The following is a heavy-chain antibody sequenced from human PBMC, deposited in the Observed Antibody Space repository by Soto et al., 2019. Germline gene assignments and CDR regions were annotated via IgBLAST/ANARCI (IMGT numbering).Heavy chain of an antibody. CDR2: ISAYNGDT. Sequence: QVQLVQSGAEVKKPGASVKVSCKASGYTSTTYGISWVRQAPGQGLEWMGWISAYNGDTKHAQKFQGRVTMTTDTSTSTAYMELRSLRSDDTAVYYCARDIGRTALDCFDPWGQGTLVTVSS. V-gene: IGHV1-18*01. D-gene: IGHD1-1*01. J-gene: IGHJ5*02. CDR1: GYTSTTYG. CDR3: ARDIGRTALDCFDP.